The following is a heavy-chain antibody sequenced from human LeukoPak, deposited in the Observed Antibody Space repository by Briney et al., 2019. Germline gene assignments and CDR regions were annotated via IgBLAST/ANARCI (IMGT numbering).Heavy chain of an antibody. J-gene: IGHJ4*02. CDR1: GGSISSYY. D-gene: IGHD2/OR15-2a*01. V-gene: IGHV4-59*08. CDR2: ISDIGSI. CDR3: AGHHPRNTVDV. Sequence: PSATLSLTCTVSGGSISSYYWSWIRQPPGKGLEWIAFISDIGSINYNPSLKSRVTISLDTSKNQFSLKLSSVTAADTAVYYCAGHHPRNTVDVWGQGTLVTVSS.